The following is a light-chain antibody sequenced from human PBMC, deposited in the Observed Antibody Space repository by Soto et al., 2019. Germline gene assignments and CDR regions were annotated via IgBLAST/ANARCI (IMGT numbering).Light chain of an antibody. V-gene: IGLV2-14*01. J-gene: IGLJ7*01. CDR2: DVS. Sequence: SALTQPASVSGSPGQSITISCTGTSSDVGGYNYVSWYQQHPGKAPKLMIYDVSNRPSGVSNRFSASKSGNTASLTISGLQAEDEADYFCSSYTSSSIPVFGGGTQLTVL. CDR3: SSYTSSSIPV. CDR1: SSDVGGYNY.